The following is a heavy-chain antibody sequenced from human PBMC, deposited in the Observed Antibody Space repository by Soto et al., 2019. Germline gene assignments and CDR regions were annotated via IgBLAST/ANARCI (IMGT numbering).Heavy chain of an antibody. J-gene: IGHJ4*02. CDR3: TRASSLDFDF. Sequence: GGSLRLSCTASGFTFGDYAMSWFRQAPGKGLEWVGFIRSKAYGGTTEYAASVKGRFTISRDDSKSIAYLQMNSLRTEDTALYYCTRASSLDFDFWGQGTLVTVSS. CDR2: IRSKAYGGTT. V-gene: IGHV3-49*03. D-gene: IGHD3-16*01. CDR1: GFTFGDYA.